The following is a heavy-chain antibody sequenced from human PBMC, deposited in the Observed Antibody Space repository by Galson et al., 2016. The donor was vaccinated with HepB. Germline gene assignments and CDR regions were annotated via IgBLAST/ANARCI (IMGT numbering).Heavy chain of an antibody. CDR1: GFTFSSYG. CDR2: IWYDGSNK. D-gene: IGHD5-18*01. J-gene: IGHJ4*02. V-gene: IGHV3-33*01. CDR3: ARDLFEYSYGSLDY. Sequence: SLRLSCAASGFTFSSYGMHWVRQAPGKGLEWVAVIWYDGSNKYYADSVKGRFTISRDNSKNTLYLQMNSLRAEDTAVYYCARDLFEYSYGSLDYWGQGTLVTVSS.